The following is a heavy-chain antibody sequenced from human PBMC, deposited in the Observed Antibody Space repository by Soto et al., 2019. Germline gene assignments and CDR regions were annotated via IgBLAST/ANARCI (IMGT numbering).Heavy chain of an antibody. J-gene: IGHJ6*02. Sequence: GGPVKVSCKASGYTFTSYAMHWVRQAPGQRLEWMGWINAGNGNTKYSQKFQGRVTITRDNSKNTLFLQMNSLRAEDTAVYYCAKDARLRIHYYGMDVWGQGTTVTVSS. D-gene: IGHD4-17*01. CDR1: GYTFTSYA. CDR2: INAGNGNT. V-gene: IGHV1-3*01. CDR3: AKDARLRIHYYGMDV.